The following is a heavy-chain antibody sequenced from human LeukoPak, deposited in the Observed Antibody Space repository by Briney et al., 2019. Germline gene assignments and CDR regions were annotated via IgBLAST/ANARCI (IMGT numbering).Heavy chain of an antibody. CDR1: GFTFSSYW. CDR3: AKDSAYYYDSSGYYYD. D-gene: IGHD3-22*01. J-gene: IGHJ4*02. Sequence: GGSLRLSCAASGFTFSSYWMHWVRQAPGKGLVWVSRINSDGSGTSYADSVKGRFTISRDNSKNTLYLQMNSLRAEDTAMYYCAKDSAYYYDSSGYYYDWGQGTLVTVSS. V-gene: IGHV3-74*01. CDR2: INSDGSGT.